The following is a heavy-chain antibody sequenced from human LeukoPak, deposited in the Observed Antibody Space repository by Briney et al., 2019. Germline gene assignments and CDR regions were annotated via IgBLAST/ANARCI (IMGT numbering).Heavy chain of an antibody. CDR2: ITSSSIHT. CDR3: AKDLNYGDLLDY. CDR1: GFTFSTYN. J-gene: IGHJ4*02. Sequence: GGSLRLSCAASGFTFSTYNMNWVRQAPGKGLEWVSSITSSSIHTFYADSVKGRFTISRDNSKNTLYLQMNSLRAEDTAVYYCAKDLNYGDLLDYWGQGTLVTVSS. V-gene: IGHV3-21*06. D-gene: IGHD4-17*01.